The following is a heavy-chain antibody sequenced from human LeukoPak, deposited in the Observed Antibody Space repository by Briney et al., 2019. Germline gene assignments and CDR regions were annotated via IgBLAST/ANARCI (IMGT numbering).Heavy chain of an antibody. CDR1: GGSISSYY. D-gene: IGHD2-21*02. Sequence: SETLSLTCTVSGGSISSYYWSWIRQPPGKGLEWIGYIYYSGSTNFNPSLKSRVTISVDTSKNQFSLKLSSVTAADTAVYYCARAQGDWGFFDGDAFDIWGQGTMVTVSS. V-gene: IGHV4-59*01. CDR3: ARAQGDWGFFDGDAFDI. CDR2: IYYSGST. J-gene: IGHJ3*02.